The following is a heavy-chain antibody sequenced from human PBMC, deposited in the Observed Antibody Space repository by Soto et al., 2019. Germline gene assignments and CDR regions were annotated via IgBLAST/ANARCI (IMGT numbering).Heavy chain of an antibody. V-gene: IGHV3-53*01. CDR3: AKSTYYYGPNPLGAFDI. J-gene: IGHJ3*02. CDR2: IYSGGST. Sequence: QPGGSLRLSCAASGFTVSSNYMSWVRQAPGKGLEWVSVIYSGGSTYYADSVKGRFTISRDNSKNTLYLQMNSLRAEDTAVYYCAKSTYYYGPNPLGAFDIWGQGTMVTVSS. D-gene: IGHD3-10*01. CDR1: GFTVSSNY.